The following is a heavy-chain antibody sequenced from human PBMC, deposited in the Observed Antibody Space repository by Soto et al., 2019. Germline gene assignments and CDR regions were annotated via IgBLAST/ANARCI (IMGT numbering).Heavy chain of an antibody. CDR3: ARDIVVVPAARVFYYGSGSPAGV. D-gene: IGHD2-2*01. CDR1: GFTFSDYY. Sequence: GGSLRLSCAASGFTFSDYYMSWIRQAPGKGLEWVSYISSSGSTIYYADSVKGRFTISRDNAKNSLYLQMNSLRAEDTAVYYCARDIVVVPAARVFYYGSGSPAGVWGQGTLVTVSS. V-gene: IGHV3-11*01. CDR2: ISSSGSTI. J-gene: IGHJ4*02.